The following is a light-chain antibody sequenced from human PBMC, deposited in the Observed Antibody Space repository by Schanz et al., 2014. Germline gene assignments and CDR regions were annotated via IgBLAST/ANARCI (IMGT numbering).Light chain of an antibody. V-gene: IGLV2-14*01. CDR2: EGS. CDR1: SSDVGGYNY. J-gene: IGLJ3*02. Sequence: QSALTQPASVSGSPGQSITISCTGTSSDVGGYNYVSWYQQHPGKAPKLMIYEGSKRPSGVSNRFSGSKSGNTAFLTVSGLQAEDEADYYCCSYAGSYGWVFGGGTQLTVL. CDR3: CSYAGSYGWV.